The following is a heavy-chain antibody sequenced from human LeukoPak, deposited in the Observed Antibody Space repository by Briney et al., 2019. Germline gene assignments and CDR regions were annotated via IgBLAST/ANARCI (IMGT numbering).Heavy chain of an antibody. CDR1: GFTFSSYG. CDR3: ATDYGGGYFDY. J-gene: IGHJ4*02. V-gene: IGHV3-7*01. Sequence: GGSLRLSCAASGFTFSSYGMHWVRQAPGKGLEWVANIKYDGSEKYYVDSVKGRFTISRDNAKNSLYLQMDSLGAEDTAVYYCATDYGGGYFDYWGQGTLVTVSS. D-gene: IGHD4-23*01. CDR2: IKYDGSEK.